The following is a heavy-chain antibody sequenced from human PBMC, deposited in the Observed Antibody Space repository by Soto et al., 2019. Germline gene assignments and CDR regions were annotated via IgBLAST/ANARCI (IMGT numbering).Heavy chain of an antibody. CDR3: ASYYYDSSGMGFDP. Sequence: EVQLVESGGGLVKPGGSLRLSCAASGFTFSSYSMNWVRQAPGKGLEWVSSISSSSSYIYYADSVKGRFTISRDNAKNSLYLQMNSLRAEDTAVNYCASYYYDSSGMGFDPWGQGTLVTVSS. V-gene: IGHV3-21*01. CDR1: GFTFSSYS. D-gene: IGHD3-22*01. J-gene: IGHJ5*02. CDR2: ISSSSSYI.